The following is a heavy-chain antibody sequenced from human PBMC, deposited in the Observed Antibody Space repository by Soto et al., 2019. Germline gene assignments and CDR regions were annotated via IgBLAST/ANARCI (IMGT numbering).Heavy chain of an antibody. CDR3: AKGVGAPAANQLGAFDI. CDR2: IIPIFGTA. CDR1: GGTFSSYA. J-gene: IGHJ3*02. V-gene: IGHV1-69*13. D-gene: IGHD2-2*01. Sequence: SVKVSCKASGGTFSSYAISWVRQAPGQGLEWMGGIIPIFGTANYAQKFQGRVTITADESTSTAYMELSSLRSEDTAVYYCAKGVGAPAANQLGAFDIWGQGTMVTVSS.